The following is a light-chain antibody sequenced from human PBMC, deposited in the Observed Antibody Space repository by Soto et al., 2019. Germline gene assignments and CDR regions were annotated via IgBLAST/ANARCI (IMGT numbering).Light chain of an antibody. CDR3: QQYYSYPST. V-gene: IGKV1-8*01. Sequence: AIRMTQSPSSLSASTGDRVTITCRASQGISSYLAWYQQKPGKAPKLLIYAASTWQSGVPSRFSGSGSGTDFTLTISCLQSEDFATYYWQQYYSYPSTFGQGTKVEIK. CDR2: AAS. J-gene: IGKJ1*01. CDR1: QGISSY.